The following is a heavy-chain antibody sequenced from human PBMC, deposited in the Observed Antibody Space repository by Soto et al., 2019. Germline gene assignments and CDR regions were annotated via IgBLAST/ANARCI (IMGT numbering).Heavy chain of an antibody. CDR3: AKGGHDYGDYYLSYFDY. CDR1: GFTFSSYA. V-gene: IGHV3-23*01. CDR2: ISGSGGST. D-gene: IGHD4-17*01. J-gene: IGHJ4*02. Sequence: EVQLLESGGGLVQPGGSLRLSCAASGFTFSSYAMSWVRQAPGKGLEWVSAISGSGGSTYYADSVKGRFTISRDNSKNTLYLQMNRLRAEDTAVYYCAKGGHDYGDYYLSYFDYWGQGTLVTVSS.